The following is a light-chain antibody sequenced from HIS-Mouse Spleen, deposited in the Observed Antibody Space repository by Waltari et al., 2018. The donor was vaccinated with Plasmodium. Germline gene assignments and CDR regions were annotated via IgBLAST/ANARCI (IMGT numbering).Light chain of an antibody. CDR2: LNSDGSH. CDR1: SGHSSYP. CDR3: QTWGTGIRV. J-gene: IGLJ3*02. V-gene: IGLV4-69*01. Sequence: QLVLTQSPSASASLGASVQLTCTLSSGHSSYPIAWHQQQPEKGPRYSMKLNSDGSHSKGDGIPDRFSGSSSGAERYLTISSLQSEDEADYYCQTWGTGIRVFGGGTKLTVL.